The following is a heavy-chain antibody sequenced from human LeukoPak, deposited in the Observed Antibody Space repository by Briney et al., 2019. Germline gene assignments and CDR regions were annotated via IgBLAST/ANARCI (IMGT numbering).Heavy chain of an antibody. CDR2: ISRSGNAI. J-gene: IGHJ1*01. CDR3: ATATSLDYGDYFFHH. Sequence: GGSLRLSCAASGFTFSSYEMNWVRQAPGRGLEWLSYISRSGNAIYYADSMKGRFTISRDNAKNSLYLQMNSLRVEDTAVYYCATATSLDYGDYFFHHWGQGTLVTVSS. D-gene: IGHD4-17*01. CDR1: GFTFSSYE. V-gene: IGHV3-48*03.